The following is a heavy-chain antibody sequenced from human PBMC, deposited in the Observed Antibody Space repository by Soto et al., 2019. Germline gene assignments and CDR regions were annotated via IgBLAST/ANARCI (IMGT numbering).Heavy chain of an antibody. V-gene: IGHV4-59*01. Sequence: SETLSLTCTFSGSSISSYYWILIRQPPGKGLEWIGYIYYSGSTNYNPSLKSRVTISVDTSKNQFSLKLSSVTAADTAVYYCARRGGSSGWYDAFDIWGQGTMVTVSS. D-gene: IGHD6-19*01. J-gene: IGHJ3*02. CDR2: IYYSGST. CDR1: GSSISSYY. CDR3: ARRGGSSGWYDAFDI.